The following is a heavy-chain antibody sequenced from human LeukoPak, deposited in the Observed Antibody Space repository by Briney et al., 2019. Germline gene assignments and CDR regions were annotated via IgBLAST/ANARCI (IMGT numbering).Heavy chain of an antibody. Sequence: PGGSLRLSCAASGFTFSSYAMHWVRQAPGKGLEWVAVISYDGSNKYCADSVKGRFTISRDNSKSTLYLQMNSLRAEDTAVYYCARVDDSSSWGTFDYWGQGTLSPSPQ. CDR3: ARVDDSSSWGTFDY. V-gene: IGHV3-30-3*01. CDR1: GFTFSSYA. D-gene: IGHD6-13*01. J-gene: IGHJ4*02. CDR2: ISYDGSNK.